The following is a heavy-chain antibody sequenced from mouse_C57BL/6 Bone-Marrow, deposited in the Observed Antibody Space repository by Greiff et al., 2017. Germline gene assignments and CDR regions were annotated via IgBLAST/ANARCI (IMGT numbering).Heavy chain of an antibody. Sequence: QVQLKQPGAELVKPGASVKLSCKASGYTFTSYWMHWVKQRPGHGLEWIGMIHPNSGSTNYNEKFKSKATLTVDKSASTAYMQLSSLTSEDSAVYYCARWEYYGRWDYWGQGTSVTVSS. CDR2: IHPNSGST. CDR3: ARWEYYGRWDY. J-gene: IGHJ4*01. D-gene: IGHD1-1*01. V-gene: IGHV1-64*01. CDR1: GYTFTSYW.